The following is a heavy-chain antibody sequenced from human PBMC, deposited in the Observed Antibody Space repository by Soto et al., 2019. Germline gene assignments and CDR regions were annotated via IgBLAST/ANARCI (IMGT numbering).Heavy chain of an antibody. CDR1: GFTVSSNF. D-gene: IGHD2-2*02. CDR2: IYSDGST. V-gene: IGHV3-66*01. J-gene: IGHJ4*02. Sequence: EVQLVVSGGGLVQPGGSLRLSCAASGFTVSSNFMSWVRQAPGKGLEWVSIIYSDGSTYYADSVKGRFTISRDNSKNTLYLQMNSLRADDTAVYYCASRRYPCGAYDYWGQGTLVTVSS. CDR3: ASRRYPCGAYDY.